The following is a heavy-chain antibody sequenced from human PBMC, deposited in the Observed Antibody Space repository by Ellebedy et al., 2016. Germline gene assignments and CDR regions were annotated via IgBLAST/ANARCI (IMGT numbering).Heavy chain of an antibody. Sequence: GESLKISXAASGFTFSSYGMHWVRQAPGKGLEWVAVIWYDGSNKYYADSVKGRFTISRDNSKNTLYLQMNSLRAEDTAVYYCARGSNYFDYWGQGTLVTVSS. CDR2: IWYDGSNK. CDR3: ARGSNYFDY. CDR1: GFTFSSYG. D-gene: IGHD3-10*01. V-gene: IGHV3-33*01. J-gene: IGHJ4*02.